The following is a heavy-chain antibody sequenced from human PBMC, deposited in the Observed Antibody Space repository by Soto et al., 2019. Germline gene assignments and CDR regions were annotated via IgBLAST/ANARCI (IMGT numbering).Heavy chain of an antibody. CDR3: ARLWAYYYDSSGYFDP. V-gene: IGHV4-30-4*01. CDR2: IYYSGST. D-gene: IGHD3-22*01. CDR1: GGSISSGDYY. Sequence: PSETLSLTCTVSGGSISSGDYYWSWIRQPPGKGLEWIGYIYYSGSTYYNPSLKSRVTISVDTSKNQFSLKLSSVTAADTAVYYCARLWAYYYDSSGYFDPWGQGTLVTVSS. J-gene: IGHJ5*02.